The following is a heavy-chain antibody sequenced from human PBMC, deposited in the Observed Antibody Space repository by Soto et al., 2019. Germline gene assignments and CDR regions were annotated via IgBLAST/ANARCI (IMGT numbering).Heavy chain of an antibody. CDR1: GFTFSNYG. CDR3: AKDSYGMDV. J-gene: IGHJ6*02. Sequence: GGSLRLSCAASGFTFSNYGMHWVRQAPGKGLEWVAVISYDGSNKYYADSVKGRFTISRDNSKNTLYLQMNSLRAEDTAVYYCAKDSYGMDVWGQGTTVTVSS. CDR2: ISYDGSNK. V-gene: IGHV3-30*18.